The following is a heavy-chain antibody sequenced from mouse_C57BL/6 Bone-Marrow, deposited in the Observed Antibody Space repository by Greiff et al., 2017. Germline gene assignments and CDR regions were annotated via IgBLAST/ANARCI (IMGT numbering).Heavy chain of an antibody. Sequence: QVQLKQPGAELVKPGASVKMSCKASGYTFTSYWITWVKQRPGQGLEWIGDIYPGSGSTNYNAKFKSKATLTVDTSSSTAYMQLSSLTSEDSAVYYCARGHYGKGYWGQGTTLTVSS. CDR1: GYTFTSYW. D-gene: IGHD2-1*01. CDR2: IYPGSGST. J-gene: IGHJ2*01. V-gene: IGHV1-55*01. CDR3: ARGHYGKGY.